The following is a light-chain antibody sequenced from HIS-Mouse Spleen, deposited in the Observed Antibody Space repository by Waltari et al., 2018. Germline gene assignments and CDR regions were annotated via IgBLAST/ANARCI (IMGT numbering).Light chain of an antibody. CDR3: QQFNSYPRT. CDR2: DAS. CDR1: QGISSA. J-gene: IGKJ4*01. V-gene: IGKV1-13*02. Sequence: AIQLTQSPSSLSASVGDRVTITCRASQGISSALACYQQKPGKAPKLLIYDASSLESGVTSRFSGSGSGTDFTLTISSLQTEDFATYYCQQFNSYPRTFGGGTKVEIK.